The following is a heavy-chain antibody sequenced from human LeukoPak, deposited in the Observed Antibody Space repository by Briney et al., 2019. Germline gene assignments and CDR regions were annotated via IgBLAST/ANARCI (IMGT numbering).Heavy chain of an antibody. Sequence: SETLSLTCAVYGGSFSGYYWSWIRQPPGKGLEWIGEINRSGSTNYNPSLKSRVTISVDTSKNQFSLKLSPVTAADTAVYYCARVGAYCSSTSCKNWFDPWGQGTLVTVSS. CDR3: ARVGAYCSSTSCKNWFDP. D-gene: IGHD2-2*01. CDR2: INRSGST. V-gene: IGHV4-34*01. J-gene: IGHJ5*02. CDR1: GGSFSGYY.